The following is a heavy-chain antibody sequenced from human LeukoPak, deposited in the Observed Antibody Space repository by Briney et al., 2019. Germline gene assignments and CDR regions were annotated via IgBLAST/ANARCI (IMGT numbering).Heavy chain of an antibody. CDR2: IYHSGST. CDR3: ARVGGGYGDYLYYFDY. Sequence: SQTLSLTCAVSGGSISSGGYSWSWIRQPPGKGLEWIGYIYHSGSTYYNPSPKSRVTISVDRSKNQFSLKLSSVTAADTAVYYCARVGGGYGDYLYYFDYWGQGTLVTVSS. D-gene: IGHD4-17*01. V-gene: IGHV4-30-2*01. CDR1: GGSISSGGYS. J-gene: IGHJ4*02.